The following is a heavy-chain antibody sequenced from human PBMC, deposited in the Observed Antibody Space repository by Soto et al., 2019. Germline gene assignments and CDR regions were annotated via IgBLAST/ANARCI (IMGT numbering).Heavy chain of an antibody. CDR3: ARASSGSYATDSFHH. D-gene: IGHD1-26*01. Sequence: ASVKVSCKASGYTFTSYGISWVRQAPGQGLEWMGWISAYNGNTNYAQKLQGRVTMTRDTSIGTAYMELSRLRSDDTAVYYFARASSGSYATDSFHHWGQGTLVTVSS. CDR2: ISAYNGNT. J-gene: IGHJ1*01. V-gene: IGHV1-18*04. CDR1: GYTFTSYG.